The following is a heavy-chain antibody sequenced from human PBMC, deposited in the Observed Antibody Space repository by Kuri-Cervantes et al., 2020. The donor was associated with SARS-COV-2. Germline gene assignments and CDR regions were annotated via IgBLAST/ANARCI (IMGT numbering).Heavy chain of an antibody. V-gene: IGHV4-39*07. CDR1: GGSISSSSYY. CDR2: IYYSGST. CDR3: ARGDPQGTYSSLLGY. D-gene: IGHD6-13*01. Sequence: ESLKISCTVSGGSISSSSYYWGWIRQPPGKGLEWIGSIYYSGSTNYNPSLKSRVTISVDTSKNQFSLKLSSVTAADTAVYYCARGDPQGTYSSLLGYWGQGTLVTVSS. J-gene: IGHJ4*02.